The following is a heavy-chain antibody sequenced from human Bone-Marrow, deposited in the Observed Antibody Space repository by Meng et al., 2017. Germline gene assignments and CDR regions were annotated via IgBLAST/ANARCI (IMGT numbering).Heavy chain of an antibody. J-gene: IGHJ4*02. Sequence: SVKVSCKASGGTFSSYAISWVRQAPGQGLEWMGGIIPIFGTANYAQKFQGRVTITADESTSTAYMELRSLRSDDTAVYYCARPFGPRGYYLSYWGQGTLVTVSS. CDR3: ARPFGPRGYYLSY. D-gene: IGHD3-22*01. V-gene: IGHV1-69*13. CDR1: GGTFSSYA. CDR2: IIPIFGTA.